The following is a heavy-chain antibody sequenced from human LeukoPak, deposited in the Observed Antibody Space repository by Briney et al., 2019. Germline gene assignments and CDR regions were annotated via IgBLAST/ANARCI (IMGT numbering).Heavy chain of an antibody. J-gene: IGHJ4*02. CDR2: ISGGDATT. CDR1: GFTFSSYG. V-gene: IGHV3-23*01. CDR3: AKSGYNRFDY. Sequence: GGSLRLSCAASGFTFSSYGMSWVRQAPGKGLEWVSNISGGDATTYYADSVKGRFTISRDSSKNTLYLQMNSLRADDTAVYYCAKSGYNRFDYWGQGTLVTVSS. D-gene: IGHD5-24*01.